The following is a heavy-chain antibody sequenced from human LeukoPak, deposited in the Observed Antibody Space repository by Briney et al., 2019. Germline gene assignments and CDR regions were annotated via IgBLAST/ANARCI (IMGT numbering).Heavy chain of an antibody. V-gene: IGHV1-3*01. CDR1: GYTFTSYA. CDR2: INAGNGNT. CDR3: ARDRSLTMVRGVPYYYGMDV. Sequence: GSSVKVSCKASGYTFTSYAMHWVRQAPGQRLEWMGWINAGNGNTKYSQKFQGRVTITRDTSASTAYMELSSLRSEDTAVYYCARDRSLTMVRGVPYYYGMDVWGKGTTVTVSS. D-gene: IGHD3-10*01. J-gene: IGHJ6*04.